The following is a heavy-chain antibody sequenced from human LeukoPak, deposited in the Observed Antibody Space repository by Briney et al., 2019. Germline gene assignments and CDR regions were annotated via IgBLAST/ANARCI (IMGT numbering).Heavy chain of an antibody. CDR1: GFTFSSYS. J-gene: IGHJ3*02. D-gene: IGHD2-2*01. CDR3: AREGQYQLLVDAFDI. Sequence: GGSLRLSCAASGFTFSSYSMNWVRQAPGKGLEWVSSISSSSSYIYYADSVKGRFTISRDNAKNSLYLQMNSLRAEDTAVYYCAREGQYQLLVDAFDIWGQGTMVTVSS. V-gene: IGHV3-21*01. CDR2: ISSSSSYI.